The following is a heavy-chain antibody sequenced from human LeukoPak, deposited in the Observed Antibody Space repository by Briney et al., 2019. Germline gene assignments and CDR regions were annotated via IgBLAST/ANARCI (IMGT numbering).Heavy chain of an antibody. J-gene: IGHJ4*02. D-gene: IGHD3-16*02. CDR1: GFAFSSYW. Sequence: GRSLRLSCAASGFAFSSYWMSWGRQAPGKGLEWGANIKQDGGEKNSLDAVKGRFTISRDNAPNPLYLPMNSPRAEDEAVFYCVRVSVWASGRFSLYYWGQATLVTVSS. CDR3: VRVSVWASGRFSLYY. V-gene: IGHV3-7*01. CDR2: IKQDGGEK.